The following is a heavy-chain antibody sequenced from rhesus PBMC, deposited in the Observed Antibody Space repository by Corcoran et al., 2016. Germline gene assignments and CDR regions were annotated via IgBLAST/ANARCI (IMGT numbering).Heavy chain of an antibody. V-gene: IGHV4-81*01. CDR3: ARGGGTAAFDY. CDR2: IDGSIAGT. CDR1: GGSISGYY. Sequence: QLQLQESGPGLVKPSETLSLTCAVSGGSISGYYWSWIRQPPGKGLEWIGNIDGSIAGTNYNPSLKSRVAISKDTSKNQFSLKLTSVTAADTAVYYCARGGGTAAFDYWGQGVLVTVSS. D-gene: IGHD1-44*01. J-gene: IGHJ4*01.